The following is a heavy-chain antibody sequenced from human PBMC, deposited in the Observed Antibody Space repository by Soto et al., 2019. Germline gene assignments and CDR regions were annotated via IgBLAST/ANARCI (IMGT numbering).Heavy chain of an antibody. CDR3: ARARVTTAHDAFDI. Sequence: EVQLVESGGGLIQTGRSLRLSCAASGFAFDDYVMHWVRQAPGKGLEWVSGITWNGGSIGYADSVNGRFTISRDNAKNSLYLQMNSLSSEDTALYCCARARVTTAHDAFDIWGQGTMVTVSS. V-gene: IGHV3-9*01. D-gene: IGHD4-17*01. J-gene: IGHJ3*02. CDR2: ITWNGGSI. CDR1: GFAFDDYV.